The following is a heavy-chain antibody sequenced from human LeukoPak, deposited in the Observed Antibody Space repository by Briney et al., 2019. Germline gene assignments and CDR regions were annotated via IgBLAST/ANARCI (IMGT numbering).Heavy chain of an antibody. CDR2: IWHDGTYI. CDR1: GLTFSDYT. V-gene: IGHV3-33*01. J-gene: IGHJ3*02. D-gene: IGHD6-13*01. Sequence: GGSLRLSCPASGLTFSDYTMQWLRQAPGKGLEWVAVIWHDGTYISYGDSVRGRFTISRDNSKNTLYLQMNSLRAEDTAVYYCAREGPTTAVGSGAPDIWGLGTMVTVSS. CDR3: AREGPTTAVGSGAPDI.